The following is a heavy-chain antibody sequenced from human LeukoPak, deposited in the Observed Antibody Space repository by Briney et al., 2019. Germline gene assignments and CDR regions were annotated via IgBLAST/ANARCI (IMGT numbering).Heavy chain of an antibody. CDR3: ARDVKYSFAI. Sequence: GGSLRLSCAASGFSFSGYWMSWVRQAPGKGLEWVAYINLAGSEKYYVDSVRGRFTISRDNAKNSLYLQMYSLRAEDAAVYFCARDVKYSFAIWGQGTMVTVSS. V-gene: IGHV3-7*01. CDR2: INLAGSEK. J-gene: IGHJ3*02. CDR1: GFSFSGYW. D-gene: IGHD2/OR15-2a*01.